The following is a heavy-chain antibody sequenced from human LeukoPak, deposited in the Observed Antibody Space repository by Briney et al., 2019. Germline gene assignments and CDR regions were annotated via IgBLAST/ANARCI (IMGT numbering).Heavy chain of an antibody. CDR1: GGSISSYY. V-gene: IGHV4-59*08. CDR3: ARRGYSGIDY. CDR2: IYYSGST. J-gene: IGHJ4*02. Sequence: PSETLSLTCTVSGGSISSYYWSWIRQPPGKGLEWIGYIYYSGSTNYNPSLKSRVTISVDTSKNQFSLELSSVTAADTAVYYCARRGYSGIDYWGQGTLVTVSS. D-gene: IGHD5-12*01.